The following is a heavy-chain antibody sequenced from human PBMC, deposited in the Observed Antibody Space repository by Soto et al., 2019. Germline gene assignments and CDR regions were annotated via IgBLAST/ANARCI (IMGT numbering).Heavy chain of an antibody. CDR1: GFPFISYF. CDR3: ARDESWSGYYSPVGDSPDY. J-gene: IGHJ4*02. V-gene: IGHV3-33*01. CDR2: IWYDGSNK. Sequence: GGSLKLSYAASGFPFISYFMHWVRPAQGKGLEWVAVIWYDGSNKYYADSVKGRFTISRDNSKNTLYLQMNSLRAEDTAVYYCARDESWSGYYSPVGDSPDYWGQGTRVNVSS. D-gene: IGHD3-3*01.